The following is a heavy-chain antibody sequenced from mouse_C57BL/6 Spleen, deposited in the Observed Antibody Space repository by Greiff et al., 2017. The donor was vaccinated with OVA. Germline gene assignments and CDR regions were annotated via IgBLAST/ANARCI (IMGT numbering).Heavy chain of an antibody. CDR1: GYTFTSYW. CDR2: IDPSDSYT. V-gene: IGHV1-50*01. Sequence: QVQLQQPGAELVKPGASVKLSCKASGYTFTSYWMQWVKQRPGQGLEWIGEIDPSDSYTNYNQKFKGKATLTVDTSSSTAYMQLSSLTSEDSAVYYCARKDNYYGSSNWYFDVWGTGTTVTVSS. J-gene: IGHJ1*03. CDR3: ARKDNYYGSSNWYFDV. D-gene: IGHD1-1*01.